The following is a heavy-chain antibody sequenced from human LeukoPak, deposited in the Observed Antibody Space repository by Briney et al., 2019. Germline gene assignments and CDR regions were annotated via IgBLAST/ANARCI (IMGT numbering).Heavy chain of an antibody. Sequence: GGSLRLSCAGSGFILSDYAMHWVRQAPGKGLEWVAVISYDGSNKYYADSVKGRFTISRDNSKNTLYLQMNSLRAEDTAVYYCARGGQGYDLNWFDPWGQGTLVTVSS. CDR2: ISYDGSNK. D-gene: IGHD3-3*01. CDR3: ARGGQGYDLNWFDP. J-gene: IGHJ5*02. CDR1: GFILSDYA. V-gene: IGHV3-30-3*01.